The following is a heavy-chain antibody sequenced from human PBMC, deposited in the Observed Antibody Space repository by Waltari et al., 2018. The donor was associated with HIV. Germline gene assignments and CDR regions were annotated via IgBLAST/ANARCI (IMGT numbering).Heavy chain of an antibody. V-gene: IGHV1-46*01. CDR1: GYTFTSYY. D-gene: IGHD1-26*01. CDR2: IKPSGGST. Sequence: QVQLVQSGAEVKKPGASVKVSCKASGYTFTSYYMHWVRQAPGQGLEWMGRIKPSGGSTSYAQKCQGRVTMTRDTSTSTVYMELSSLRSEDTAVYYCARVDPRERDFDYWGQGTLVTVSS. CDR3: ARVDPRERDFDY. J-gene: IGHJ4*02.